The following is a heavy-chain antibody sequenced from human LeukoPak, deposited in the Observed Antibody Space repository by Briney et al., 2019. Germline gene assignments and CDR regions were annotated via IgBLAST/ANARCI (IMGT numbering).Heavy chain of an antibody. CDR3: ARGRGSSPSNWFDP. Sequence: ASVKVSCKASGYTFTSYDINWVRQATGQGLEWMGWTNPNSGNTGYAQKFQGRVTITRNTSISTAYMELSSLRSEDTAVYYCARGRGSSPSNWFDPWGQGTLVTVSS. J-gene: IGHJ5*02. CDR2: TNPNSGNT. V-gene: IGHV1-8*03. CDR1: GYTFTSYD. D-gene: IGHD6-13*01.